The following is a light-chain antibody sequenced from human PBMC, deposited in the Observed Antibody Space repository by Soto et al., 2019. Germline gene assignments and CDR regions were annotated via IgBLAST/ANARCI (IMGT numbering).Light chain of an antibody. CDR2: LGS. Sequence: DIVMTQSPLSLPVTPGEPASISCRSSQSLLHSNGYNYLDWYLQKPGQSPQLLTYLGSNRASGVPDRFSGSGSGTDFTLKISRVEAEDVRVYYCMQALQTPWTFGQGTKVEIK. CDR3: MQALQTPWT. J-gene: IGKJ1*01. V-gene: IGKV2-28*01. CDR1: QSLLHSNGYNY.